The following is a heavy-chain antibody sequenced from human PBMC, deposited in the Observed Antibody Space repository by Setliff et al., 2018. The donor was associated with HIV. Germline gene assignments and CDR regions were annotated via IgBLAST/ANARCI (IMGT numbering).Heavy chain of an antibody. CDR3: ARDQLAMVRRNGMDV. D-gene: IGHD3-10*01. CDR1: GFIFSNYA. J-gene: IGHJ6*02. V-gene: IGHV3-30*04. CDR2: ITSDGSNE. Sequence: GGSLRLSCAASGFIFSNYATQWVRQAPGKGLEWVAAITSDGSNEYYADSVKGRFTISRDNSKNTLYVQMNSLRVEDKAVYYCARDQLAMVRRNGMDVWGQGTTVTVSS.